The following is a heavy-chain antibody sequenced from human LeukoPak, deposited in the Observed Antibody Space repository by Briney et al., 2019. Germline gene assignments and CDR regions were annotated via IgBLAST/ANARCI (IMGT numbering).Heavy chain of an antibody. CDR1: GGSISSYY. CDR2: INNSGST. Sequence: SETLSLTCSVSGGSISSYYWSWIRQPPGKGPEWIGYINNSGSTNYNPSAKSRVTISVDTSKKQFSLRLSSVTTADTAVYYCAKDRSPRGDGHGYFDYWGQGILVTVYS. V-gene: IGHV4-59*01. J-gene: IGHJ4*02. D-gene: IGHD5-18*01. CDR3: AKDRSPRGDGHGYFDY.